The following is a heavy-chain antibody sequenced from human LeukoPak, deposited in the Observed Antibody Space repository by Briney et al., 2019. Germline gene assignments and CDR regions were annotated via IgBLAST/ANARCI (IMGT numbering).Heavy chain of an antibody. CDR3: AKSYDFWSGYYTAH. CDR2: ISGSGGST. CDR1: GFTFSSYA. J-gene: IGHJ4*02. Sequence: GGSLRLSCAASGFTFSSYAMSWVRQAPGKGLEWVSAISGSGGSTYYADSVKGRFTISRDNSKNTLYLQMNSLRAEDTAVYYCAKSYDFWSGYYTAHWGQGTLVTVSS. D-gene: IGHD3-3*01. V-gene: IGHV3-23*01.